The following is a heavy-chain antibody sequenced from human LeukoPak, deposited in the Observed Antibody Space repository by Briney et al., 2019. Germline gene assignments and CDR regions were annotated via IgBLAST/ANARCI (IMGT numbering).Heavy chain of an antibody. Sequence: GGSLRLSCAASGFTVHNNYMNWVRQAPGKGLEWVSVIFSGGSTYYADSVKGRFTISRDNSKNTLYLQMNSLRAEDTAVYYCAKDHSSGYHPPNWFDPWGQGTLVTVSS. V-gene: IGHV3-66*01. J-gene: IGHJ5*02. D-gene: IGHD3-22*01. CDR2: IFSGGST. CDR1: GFTVHNNY. CDR3: AKDHSSGYHPPNWFDP.